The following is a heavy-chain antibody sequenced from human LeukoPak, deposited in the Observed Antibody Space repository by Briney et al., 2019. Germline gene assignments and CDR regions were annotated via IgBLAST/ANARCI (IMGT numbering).Heavy chain of an antibody. J-gene: IGHJ5*02. CDR1: GYTFTSYA. CDR2: INTNTGNP. CDR3: AREPDCSSTSCYLGGGNNWFDP. V-gene: IGHV7-4-1*02. D-gene: IGHD2-2*01. Sequence: GASVNVSCTASGYTFTSYAMNWVRQAPGQGLEWMGWINTNTGNPTYAQGFTGRFVFSLDTSVSTACLQISSLKAEDTAVYYCAREPDCSSTSCYLGGGNNWFDPWGQGTLVTVSS.